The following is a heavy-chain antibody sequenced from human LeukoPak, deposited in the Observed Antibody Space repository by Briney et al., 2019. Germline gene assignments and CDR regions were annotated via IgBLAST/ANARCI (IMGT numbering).Heavy chain of an antibody. J-gene: IGHJ3*02. CDR1: GGSISSGSYY. CDR3: ARGAYNPMVTMVAACDI. Sequence: PSQTLSLTCTVSGGSISSGSYYWTWIRQPAGKGLEWIGRIYTSGSTNYNPSLKSRVSISVDTSKNQFSLKLSSVTAADTAVYYCARGAYNPMVTMVAACDIWGQGTMVTVSS. D-gene: IGHD4/OR15-4a*01. CDR2: IYTSGST. V-gene: IGHV4-61*02.